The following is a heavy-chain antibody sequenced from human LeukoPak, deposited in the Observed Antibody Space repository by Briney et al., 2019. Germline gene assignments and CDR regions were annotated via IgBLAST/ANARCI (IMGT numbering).Heavy chain of an antibody. CDR1: GGSFSGYY. D-gene: IGHD3-22*01. CDR2: INHSGST. V-gene: IGHV4-34*01. CDR3: ARTPKYYYDSSGRLDY. Sequence: KPSETLSLTCAVYGGSFSGYYWSWIRQPPGRGLEWFGEINHSGSTNYNPSLKSRVTISVDTSKNQFSLKLSSVTAADTAGYYCARTPKYYYDSSGRLDYWGQGTLVTVSS. J-gene: IGHJ4*02.